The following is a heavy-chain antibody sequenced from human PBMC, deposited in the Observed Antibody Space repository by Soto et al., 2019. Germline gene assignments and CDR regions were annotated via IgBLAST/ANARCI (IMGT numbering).Heavy chain of an antibody. CDR2: INPNSGGT. V-gene: IGHV1-2*04. CDR1: GYTFTGCY. Sequence: ASVKVSGKASGYTFTGCYMHWLRQAPGQGLEWMGWINPNSGGTNYAQKFQGWVTMTRDTSISTAYMELSRLRSDDTAVYYCTRSYCSGNSCYSNDAFDIWGQGTMVTVSS. D-gene: IGHD2-15*01. J-gene: IGHJ3*02. CDR3: TRSYCSGNSCYSNDAFDI.